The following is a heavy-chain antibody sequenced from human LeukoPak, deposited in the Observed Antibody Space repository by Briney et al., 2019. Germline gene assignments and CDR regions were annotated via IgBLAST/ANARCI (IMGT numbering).Heavy chain of an antibody. CDR2: IIPIFGTA. D-gene: IGHD3-22*01. J-gene: IGHJ4*02. V-gene: IGHV1-69*13. Sequence: GASVKVSCKASGGTFSSYAISWVRQAPGQGLEWMGGIIPIFGTANYAQKFQGRVTITADESTSTAYMELSSLRSEDTAVYYCARAPRTYSYDSSGYDYWGQGTLVTVSS. CDR1: GGTFSSYA. CDR3: ARAPRTYSYDSSGYDY.